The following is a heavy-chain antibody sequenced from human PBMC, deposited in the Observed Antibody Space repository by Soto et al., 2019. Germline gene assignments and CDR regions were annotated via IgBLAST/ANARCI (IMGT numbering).Heavy chain of an antibody. CDR2: IYYSGST. CDR1: GGSISSGGYY. Sequence: SETLSLTCTVSGGSISSGGYYWSWIRQHPGKGLEWIGYIYYSGSTYYNPSLKSRVTISVDTSKNQFSLRLSSVTAADTAVYYCARHKDCSGGSCNAVGYCDGLDVRGQGTSVIV. J-gene: IGHJ6*02. V-gene: IGHV4-31*03. D-gene: IGHD2-15*01. CDR3: ARHKDCSGGSCNAVGYCDGLDV.